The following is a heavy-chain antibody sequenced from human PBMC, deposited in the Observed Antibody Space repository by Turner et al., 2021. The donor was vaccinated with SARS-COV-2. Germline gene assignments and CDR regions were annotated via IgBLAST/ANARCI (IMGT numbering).Heavy chain of an antibody. Sequence: QVQLVQSGAEVKKPGSSMKVSCKASGGTFSSNAINWVRQAPGQGLEWMGGIIPILGITNYAQKFQGRVTITADKSTSTAYMELSSLRSEDTAVYYCAREIPIQRGAFDIWGQGTMVTVSS. J-gene: IGHJ3*02. CDR1: GGTFSSNA. V-gene: IGHV1-69*10. CDR3: AREIPIQRGAFDI. CDR2: IIPILGIT. D-gene: IGHD2-2*02.